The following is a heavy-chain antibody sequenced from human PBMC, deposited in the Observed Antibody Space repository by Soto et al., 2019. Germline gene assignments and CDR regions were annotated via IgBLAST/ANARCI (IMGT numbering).Heavy chain of an antibody. CDR2: ISAYNGNT. CDR3: ARDRRAVYSSVPPAGMDV. Sequence: QVQLVQSGAEVKKPGASVKVSCKASGYTFTSYGISWVRQAPGQGLEWMGWISAYNGNTNYAQKLQGRVTMTTDTSTSTGDMELRSLRSDDTAVYYCARDRRAVYSSVPPAGMDVWGQGTTVTVSS. V-gene: IGHV1-18*01. J-gene: IGHJ6*02. D-gene: IGHD6-19*01. CDR1: GYTFTSYG.